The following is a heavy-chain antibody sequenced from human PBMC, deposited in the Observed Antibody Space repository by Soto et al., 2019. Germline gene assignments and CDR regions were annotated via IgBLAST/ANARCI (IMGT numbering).Heavy chain of an antibody. V-gene: IGHV4-39*01. Sequence: ASETLSLTCTVSGGSISSSSYYWGWIRQPPGKGLEWIGSIYYSGSTYYNPSLKSRVTISVDTSKNQFSLKLSSVTAADTAVYYCARQSGYYDFWSGYSFLGMDVWGQGTTVTV. J-gene: IGHJ6*02. CDR2: IYYSGST. CDR1: GGSISSSSYY. D-gene: IGHD3-3*01. CDR3: ARQSGYYDFWSGYSFLGMDV.